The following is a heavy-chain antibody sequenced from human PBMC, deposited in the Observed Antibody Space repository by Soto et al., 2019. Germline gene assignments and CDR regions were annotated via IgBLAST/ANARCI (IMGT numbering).Heavy chain of an antibody. D-gene: IGHD4-17*01. J-gene: IGHJ5*02. CDR1: GYTFIDYY. CDR2: SNPNSGAS. V-gene: IGHV1-2*02. Sequence: HVQLVQSGADVKKPGASVKVSCRTSGYTFIDYYVHWVRQAPGQGLEWVGWSNPNSGASKYAENFQGRVTMTRDRSTSTVYMELTGLRSDDTPVYYCTRWRDAVSTNASWGQGTLVTVSS. CDR3: TRWRDAVSTNAS.